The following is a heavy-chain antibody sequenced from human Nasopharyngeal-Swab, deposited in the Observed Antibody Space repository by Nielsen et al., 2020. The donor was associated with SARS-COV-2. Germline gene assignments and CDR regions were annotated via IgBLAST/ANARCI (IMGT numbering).Heavy chain of an antibody. V-gene: IGHV3-74*01. Sequence: GESLKISCAASGFTFSRYWMLWVRQAPGKGLVWVSRINSDGSSTSYADSVKGRFTISRDNAKNTLYLQMNSLRAEDTAVYYCSRVPNRGYFDYWGQGTLVTVSS. CDR3: SRVPNRGYFDY. CDR1: GFTFSRYW. D-gene: IGHD3-10*01. J-gene: IGHJ4*02. CDR2: INSDGSST.